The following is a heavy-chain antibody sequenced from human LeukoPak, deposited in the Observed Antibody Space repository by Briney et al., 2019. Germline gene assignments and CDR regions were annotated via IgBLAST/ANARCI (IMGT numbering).Heavy chain of an antibody. CDR1: GFTLSTNY. V-gene: IGHV3-53*01. Sequence: PGGSLRLSCAASGFTLSTNYMNWVRQAPGKGLEWVSIIYSGGSTYYADSVKGRFTISRDNSKNTLYLQMNSLRAEDTAVYYCAREGQSTAFDYWGQGTLVTVSS. CDR2: IYSGGST. CDR3: AREGQSTAFDY. D-gene: IGHD5-18*01. J-gene: IGHJ4*02.